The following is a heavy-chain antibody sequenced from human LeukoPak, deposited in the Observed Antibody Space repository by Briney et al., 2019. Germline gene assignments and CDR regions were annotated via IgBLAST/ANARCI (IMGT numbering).Heavy chain of an antibody. J-gene: IGHJ4*02. CDR2: IIPIVGTA. Sequence: SVKFSCKASGGTFSSYAISWVRQAPGQGLEWMGGIIPIVGTANYAQKFQGRVTITADESTSTAYMELSSLRSEDTAVYYCARFFGEYRPLFDYWGQGTLATVSS. CDR1: GGTFSSYA. V-gene: IGHV1-69*13. CDR3: ARFFGEYRPLFDY. D-gene: IGHD2-2*02.